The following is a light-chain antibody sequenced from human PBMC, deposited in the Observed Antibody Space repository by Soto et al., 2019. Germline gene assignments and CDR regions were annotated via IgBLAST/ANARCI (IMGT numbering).Light chain of an antibody. CDR1: QSISTN. J-gene: IGKJ5*01. CDR3: QQYGSSPIT. V-gene: IGKV3-20*01. Sequence: IVMTQSPATLSVSPGERVTLSCRASQSISTNLAWYQRKPGQAPRLLINGASTRATGIPDRFSGSGSGTDFTLTISRLEAEDFVMYYCQQYGSSPITFGEGTRLAIK. CDR2: GAS.